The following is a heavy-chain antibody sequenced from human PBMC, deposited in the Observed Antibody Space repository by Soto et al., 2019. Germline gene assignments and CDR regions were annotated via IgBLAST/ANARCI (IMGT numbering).Heavy chain of an antibody. CDR2: ISSTINYI. V-gene: IGHV3-21*06. CDR3: ARESEDLTSNFDY. J-gene: IGHJ4*02. Sequence: EVQLVESGGGLVKPGGSLRLSCAASGFTFTRYSMNWVRQAPGKGLELVSSISSTINYIYNVDSMKGPFTISRDNAKNSLYREINSLRAEDTAVYYCARESEDLTSNFDYWGQGTLVTVSS. CDR1: GFTFTRYS.